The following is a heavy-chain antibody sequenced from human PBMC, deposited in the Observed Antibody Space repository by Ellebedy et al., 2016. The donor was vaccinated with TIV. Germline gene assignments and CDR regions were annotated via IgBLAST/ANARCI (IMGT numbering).Heavy chain of an antibody. CDR3: AKGYGGSCYWEAY. V-gene: IGHV3-23*01. D-gene: IGHD2-15*01. J-gene: IGHJ4*02. Sequence: GESLKISCAASGFTFSNYVMSWVRQAPGKGLEWVSSISGGVGNTYYADSVKGRFTISRDNSKNTLYLKMNSLRADDTAVYYCAKGYGGSCYWEAYWGQGTLVTVSS. CDR2: ISGGVGNT. CDR1: GFTFSNYV.